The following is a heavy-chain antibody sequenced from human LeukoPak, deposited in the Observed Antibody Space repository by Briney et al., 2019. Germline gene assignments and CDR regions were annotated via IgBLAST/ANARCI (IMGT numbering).Heavy chain of an antibody. CDR1: GFTFSSYD. CDR3: ASGWYHFYF. V-gene: IGHV3-23*01. D-gene: IGHD6-19*01. J-gene: IGHJ4*02. Sequence: PGGSLRLSCAASGFTFSSYDMTWVRQAPGKGLEWVSSLSRSGGSAYSADSVKGRFTISRDNSKNTLYLHMNTLRAEDTAVYYCASGWYHFYFWGQGTL. CDR2: LSRSGGSA.